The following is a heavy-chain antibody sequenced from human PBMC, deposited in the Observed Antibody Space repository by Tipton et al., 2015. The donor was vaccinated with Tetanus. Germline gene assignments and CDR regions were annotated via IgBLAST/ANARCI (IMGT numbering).Heavy chain of an antibody. CDR1: GYTFTAQY. CDR2: IDPNSGDT. V-gene: IGHV1-2*02. J-gene: IGHJ6*02. D-gene: IGHD3-22*01. Sequence: QLVQSGAELKKPGASVKVSCKAFGYTFTAQYMYWVRQAPGQGLEWMGWIDPNSGDTKYGQKFQGRVTMTRDTSISPIHMELSRLKSDDTAVYYCARDRGDYIYYGMDVWGQGTTVAVSS. CDR3: ARDRGDYIYYGMDV.